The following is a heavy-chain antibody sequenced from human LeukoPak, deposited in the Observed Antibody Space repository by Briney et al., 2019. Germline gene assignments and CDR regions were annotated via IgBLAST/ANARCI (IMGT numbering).Heavy chain of an antibody. CDR2: ISSSGSTI. D-gene: IGHD3-22*01. V-gene: IGHV3-48*03. J-gene: IGHJ4*02. CDR3: ARDLNYYDSSGYSLGTINFDY. CDR1: GFTFSSYE. Sequence: PAGSLRLSCAASGFTFSSYEMNWVRQAPGKGLEWVSYISSSGSTIYYADSVKGRFTISRDNAKNSLYLQMNSPRAKDTAVYYCARDLNYYDSSGYSLGTINFDYWGQGTLVTVSS.